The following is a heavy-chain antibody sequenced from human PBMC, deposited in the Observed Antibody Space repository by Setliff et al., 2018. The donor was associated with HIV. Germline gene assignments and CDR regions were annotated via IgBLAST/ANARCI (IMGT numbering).Heavy chain of an antibody. J-gene: IGHJ6*03. Sequence: PSQTLSLTCAIAGDSVSSNSGAWNWIRQSPSKGLEWLGRTYYRSKWYNDYAVSVKSRITINPDTSKNQFSLQLNSVTPEDTAVYYCARGGDWDDNYYMDVWGKGTTVTVSS. CDR1: GDSVSSNSGA. D-gene: IGHD1-1*01. CDR3: ARGGDWDDNYYMDV. CDR2: TYYRSKWYN. V-gene: IGHV6-1*01.